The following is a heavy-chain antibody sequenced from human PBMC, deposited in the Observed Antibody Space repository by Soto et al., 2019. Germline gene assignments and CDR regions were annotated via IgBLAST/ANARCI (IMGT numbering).Heavy chain of an antibody. CDR1: GFTFSSYS. CDR3: ARDRRDGYNFDY. J-gene: IGHJ4*02. V-gene: IGHV3-21*01. D-gene: IGHD5-12*01. Sequence: EVQLVESGGGLVKPGGSLRLSCAASGFTFSSYSMNWVRQAPGKGLEWVSPISSSSSYIYYADSVKGRFTISRDNAKNSLYLQMNSLRAEDTAVYYCARDRRDGYNFDYWGQGTLVTVSS. CDR2: ISSSSSYI.